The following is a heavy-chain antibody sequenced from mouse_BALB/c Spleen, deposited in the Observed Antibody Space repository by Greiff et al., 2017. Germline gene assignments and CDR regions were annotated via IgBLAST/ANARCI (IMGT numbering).Heavy chain of an antibody. CDR2: IYWDDDK. CDR3: ARRAIYYDYDVGFAY. D-gene: IGHD2-4*01. V-gene: IGHV8-12*01. CDR1: GFSLSTSGMG. J-gene: IGHJ3*01. Sequence: QVTLKESGPGILQPSQTLSLTCSFSGFSLSTSGMGVSWIRQPSGKGLEWLAHIYWDDDKRYNPSLKSRLTISKDTSSNQVFLKITSVDTADTATYYCARRAIYYDYDVGFAYWGQGTLVTVSA.